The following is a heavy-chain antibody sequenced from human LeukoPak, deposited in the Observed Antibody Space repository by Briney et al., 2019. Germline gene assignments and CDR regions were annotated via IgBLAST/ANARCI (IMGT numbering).Heavy chain of an antibody. J-gene: IGHJ6*04. CDR2: ISYDGSNK. CDR3: AKEIGVKQWLVLDYCYGMDV. Sequence: PGRSLRLSCAASGFTFSSYGMHWVRQAPGKGLEWVAVISYDGSNKYYADSVKGRFTISRDNSKNTLYLQMNSLRAEDTAVYYCAKEIGVKQWLVLDYCYGMDVWGKGTTVTVSS. V-gene: IGHV3-30*18. CDR1: GFTFSSYG. D-gene: IGHD6-19*01.